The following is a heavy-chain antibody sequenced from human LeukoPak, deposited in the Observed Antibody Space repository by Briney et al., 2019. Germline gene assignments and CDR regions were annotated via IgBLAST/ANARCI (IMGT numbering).Heavy chain of an antibody. CDR3: ARGGPYDSSGYYRRGHQTSDY. Sequence: SETLSLTCAVSGGSFSGYYWSWIRQPPGKGLEWIGEINHSGSTNYNPYLKSRVTISVDTSKNQFSLKLSSVTAADTAVYYCARGGPYDSSGYYRRGHQTSDYWGQGTLVTVSS. V-gene: IGHV4-34*01. D-gene: IGHD3-22*01. J-gene: IGHJ4*02. CDR1: GGSFSGYY. CDR2: INHSGST.